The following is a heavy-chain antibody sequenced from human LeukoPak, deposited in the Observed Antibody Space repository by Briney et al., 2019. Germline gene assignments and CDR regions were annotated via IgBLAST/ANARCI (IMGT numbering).Heavy chain of an antibody. Sequence: SETLSLTCTVSGGSISSYCWSWIQQPAGKGLEWIGRIYTSGSTNYNASLKSRVSMSVDTSKNQFSLKLSSVTAADTAVFYCARENSGSYREFDYWGQGTLVTVSS. CDR2: IYTSGST. V-gene: IGHV4-4*07. J-gene: IGHJ4*02. CDR3: ARENSGSYREFDY. CDR1: GGSISSYC. D-gene: IGHD1-26*01.